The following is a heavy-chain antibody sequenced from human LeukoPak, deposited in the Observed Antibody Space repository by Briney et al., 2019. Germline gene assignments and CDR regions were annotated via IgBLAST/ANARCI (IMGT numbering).Heavy chain of an antibody. Sequence: PGGSLRLSCAASGFTFSSYGMHWVRQAPGKGLEWVAVIWYDGSNKYYADSVKGRFTISRDNSKNTLYLQMNSLRAEDTAVYYCARGSCSGGSCYSDYWGQGTLVTVSS. CDR3: ARGSCSGGSCYSDY. CDR1: GFTFSSYG. J-gene: IGHJ4*02. D-gene: IGHD2-15*01. CDR2: IWYDGSNK. V-gene: IGHV3-33*01.